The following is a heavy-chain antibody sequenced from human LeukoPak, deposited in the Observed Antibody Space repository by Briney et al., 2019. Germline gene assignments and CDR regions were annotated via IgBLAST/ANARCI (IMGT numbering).Heavy chain of an antibody. CDR3: ARATFPNWDDAFDI. CDR1: GYTFTDYY. V-gene: IGHV1-2*02. CDR2: INPNSGGT. J-gene: IGHJ3*02. D-gene: IGHD7-27*01. Sequence: GASVKVSCKASGYTFTDYYMHWVRQAPGQALEWMGWINPNSGGTNYAQKFQGRVTMTRDTSINTAYMELSSLRSDDTAVYYCARATFPNWDDAFDIWGQGTMVTVSS.